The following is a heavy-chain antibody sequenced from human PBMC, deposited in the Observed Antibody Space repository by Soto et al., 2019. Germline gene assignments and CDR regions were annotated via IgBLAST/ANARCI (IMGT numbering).Heavy chain of an antibody. CDR3: ARSLSSSSGYFDP. Sequence: QVHLQESGPGLLKPSQTLSLTCAVSGDSIGSGDYYWTWIRQSPGKGLEYIGYIYKSGMTYYNPSLKSRPVISLDTSKNQVFLRLTSLTAADTAMYFCARSLSSSSGYFDPWGQGTLVTVSS. CDR1: GDSIGSGDYY. J-gene: IGHJ5*02. D-gene: IGHD6-6*01. CDR2: IYKSGMT. V-gene: IGHV4-30-4*01.